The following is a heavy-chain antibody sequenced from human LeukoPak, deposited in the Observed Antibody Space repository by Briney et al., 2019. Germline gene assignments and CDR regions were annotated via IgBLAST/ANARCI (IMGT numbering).Heavy chain of an antibody. CDR1: GFTFSSYW. J-gene: IGHJ4*02. Sequence: GALRLSCAASGFTFSSYWMSWVRQAPGKGLEWVANIKQDGSEKYYVDSVKGRFTISRDNAKNSLYLQMNSLRAEDTAVYYCASGAIVVTLFDYWGQGTLVTVSS. V-gene: IGHV3-7*01. CDR3: ASGAIVVTLFDY. D-gene: IGHD3-22*01. CDR2: IKQDGSEK.